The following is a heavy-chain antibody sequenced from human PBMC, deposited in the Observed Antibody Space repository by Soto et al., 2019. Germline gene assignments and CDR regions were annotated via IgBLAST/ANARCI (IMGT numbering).Heavy chain of an antibody. V-gene: IGHV3-30-3*01. D-gene: IGHD6-19*01. CDR3: ARNPAGYSSGWFWGGDY. CDR1: GFTFSSYA. CDR2: ISYDGSNK. Sequence: QVQLVESGGGVVQPGRSLRLSCAASGFTFSSYAMHWVRQAPGKGLEWVAVISYDGSNKYYADSVKGRFTISRDNSKSTLYLQMNSLRAEDTAVYYCARNPAGYSSGWFWGGDYWGQGTLVTVSS. J-gene: IGHJ4*02.